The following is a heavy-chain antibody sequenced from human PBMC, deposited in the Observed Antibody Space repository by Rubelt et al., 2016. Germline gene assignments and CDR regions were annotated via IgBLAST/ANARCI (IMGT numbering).Heavy chain of an antibody. CDR3: ASQTSAYYYFDY. CDR1: GSSISSGYY. J-gene: IGHJ4*02. Sequence: QVQLQESGPGLVKPSETLSLTCTVSGSSISSGYYWGWIRQPPGKGLEWIGSIYHSGSTYYKPSLKSRITISVDTSKNQFSLKLSSVTAADTAVYYCASQTSAYYYFDYWGQGTLVTVSS. V-gene: IGHV4-38-2*02. CDR2: IYHSGST. D-gene: IGHD3-22*01.